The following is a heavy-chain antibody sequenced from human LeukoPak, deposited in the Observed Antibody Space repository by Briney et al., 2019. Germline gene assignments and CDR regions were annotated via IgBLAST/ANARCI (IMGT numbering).Heavy chain of an antibody. Sequence: SETQPLTCAVYGGSFSGYYWSWIRQPPGKGLEWIGEINHSGSTNYNPSLKSRVTISVDTSKNQFSLKLSSVTAADTAVYYCARGISYCSSTSCSLNAFDIWGQGTMVTVSS. CDR2: INHSGST. V-gene: IGHV4-34*01. J-gene: IGHJ3*02. CDR3: ARGISYCSSTSCSLNAFDI. CDR1: GGSFSGYY. D-gene: IGHD2-2*01.